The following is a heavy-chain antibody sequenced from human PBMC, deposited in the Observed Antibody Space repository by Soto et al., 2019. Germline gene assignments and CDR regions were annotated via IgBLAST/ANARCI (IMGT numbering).Heavy chain of an antibody. CDR2: INAGNGNT. CDR1: GYTFTNYA. Sequence: ASVKVSCKASGYTFTNYAIHWVRQAPGQRLDWMGWINAGNGNTKYSQKFQDRLTITRDTSATTVYMKLSSLRSEDTAVYYCARGFRASGSTFDSWGQGTLVTVSS. D-gene: IGHD3-10*01. J-gene: IGHJ4*02. V-gene: IGHV1-3*01. CDR3: ARGFRASGSTFDS.